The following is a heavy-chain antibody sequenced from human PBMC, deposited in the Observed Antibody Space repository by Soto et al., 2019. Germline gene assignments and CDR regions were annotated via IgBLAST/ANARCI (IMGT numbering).Heavy chain of an antibody. J-gene: IGHJ6*02. V-gene: IGHV1-69*13. D-gene: IGHD3-10*01. CDR1: GGTFSSYA. CDR3: GQCGYYGSGRRPYYGMDV. CDR2: IIPIFGTA. Sequence: SVKVSCKASGGTFSSYAISWVRQAPGQGLEWMGGIIPIFGTANYAQKFQGRVTITADESTSTAYMELSSLRSEDTAVYYCGQCGYYGSGRRPYYGMDVWGQGTTVTVSS.